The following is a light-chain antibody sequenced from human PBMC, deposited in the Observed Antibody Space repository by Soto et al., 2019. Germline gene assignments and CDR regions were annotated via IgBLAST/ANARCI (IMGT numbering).Light chain of an antibody. V-gene: IGLV2-14*03. CDR1: SSDICRYNY. CDR3: GSYTSATTWV. CDR2: EVS. J-gene: IGLJ3*02. Sequence: QSVLTQPASVSGSPGQSITISCTGSSSDICRYNYVSWYQQLPGKAPKLIIYEVSNRPSGVSDRFSGSKSGNTASLSISGLQTEDEADYYCGSYTSATTWVFGGGTKLTVL.